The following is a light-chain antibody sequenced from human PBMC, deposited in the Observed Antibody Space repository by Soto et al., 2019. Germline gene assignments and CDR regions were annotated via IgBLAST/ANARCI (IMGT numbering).Light chain of an antibody. J-gene: IGLJ7*01. Sequence: QSVLTQPASASRTPGQTVTIPCSGSSSNIGGNYVFWYQHLPGTAPKLLIFRNNLRPSGVPDRFSGSKSGTSASLAISGLRSDDEADYYCATWDVTLGGHIVFGGGTQLTVL. CDR2: RNN. CDR1: SSNIGGNY. V-gene: IGLV1-47*01. CDR3: ATWDVTLGGHIV.